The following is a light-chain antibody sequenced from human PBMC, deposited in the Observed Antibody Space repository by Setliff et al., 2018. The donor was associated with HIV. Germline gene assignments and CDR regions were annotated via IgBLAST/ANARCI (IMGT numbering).Light chain of an antibody. CDR2: DVT. J-gene: IGLJ1*01. CDR1: SSDVGGYNY. V-gene: IGLV2-11*01. Sequence: QSVLTQPRSVSGSPGQSVTISCTGTSSDVGGYNYVSWYQHLPGKAPKLMIYDVTKRPSGVPDRFSGSKSGNTASLTISGLKSEDEADYYCCSYAGSYTSLYVFGTGTKVTVL. CDR3: CSYAGSYTSLYV.